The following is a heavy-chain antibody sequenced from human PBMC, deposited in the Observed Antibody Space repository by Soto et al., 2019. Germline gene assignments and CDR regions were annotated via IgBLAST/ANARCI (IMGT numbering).Heavy chain of an antibody. CDR3: XXXXXXFDY. V-gene: IGHV1-18*01. Sequence: QVQLVQSGPEVKKPGASVKVSCKTSGYTFTNYGISWVRQAPGQGLEWMGWITTDKGKTTYAQKFQGRVTMTTDTSTSTAYMELRSLXSXXXXXXXXXXXXXXFDYWGQGTLVTVSS. CDR2: ITTDKGKT. J-gene: IGHJ4*02. CDR1: GYTFTNYG.